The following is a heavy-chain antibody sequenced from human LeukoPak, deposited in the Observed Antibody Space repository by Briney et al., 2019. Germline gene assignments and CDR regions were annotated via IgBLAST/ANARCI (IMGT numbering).Heavy chain of an antibody. V-gene: IGHV1-2*02. Sequence: GASVTVSFKASGYTFTVYYMHWVRQAPGQGLEWMGWINPNSGGTNYAQKFQGRVTMTRDTSISTAYMELSRLRSDDTAVYYCARDEYCSSTSCYLEDWFDPWGQGTLVTVSS. CDR3: ARDEYCSSTSCYLEDWFDP. D-gene: IGHD2-2*01. CDR2: INPNSGGT. CDR1: GYTFTVYY. J-gene: IGHJ5*02.